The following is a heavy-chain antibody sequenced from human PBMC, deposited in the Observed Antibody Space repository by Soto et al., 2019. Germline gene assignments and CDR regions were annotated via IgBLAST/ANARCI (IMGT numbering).Heavy chain of an antibody. Sequence: QVQLVQSGAEVKKPGSSVKVSCKASGGTFSSYTISWVRQAPGQGLEWMGRIITILGIANYAQKFQGRVTITADKSTSTAYMELSSLRSEDTAVYYCARRSPPAGYSSSDYYGMDVWGQGTTVTVSS. CDR3: ARRSPPAGYSSSDYYGMDV. J-gene: IGHJ6*02. V-gene: IGHV1-69*02. D-gene: IGHD6-13*01. CDR1: GGTFSSYT. CDR2: IITILGIA.